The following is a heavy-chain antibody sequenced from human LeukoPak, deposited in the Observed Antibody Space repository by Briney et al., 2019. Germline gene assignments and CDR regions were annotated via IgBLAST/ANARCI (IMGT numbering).Heavy chain of an antibody. D-gene: IGHD4-17*01. V-gene: IGHV3-7*01. Sequence: QSGGSLILSCAASGFIFSSRWMSWVRQAPGKGLERVASINQGGNDKRHADSVKGRFTISRDNAKNSLSLQLSSPRAEDTAVYYCATLKDSVTTFDNWGQGTLVTVSS. CDR2: INQGGNDK. J-gene: IGHJ4*02. CDR3: ATLKDSVTTFDN. CDR1: GFIFSSRW.